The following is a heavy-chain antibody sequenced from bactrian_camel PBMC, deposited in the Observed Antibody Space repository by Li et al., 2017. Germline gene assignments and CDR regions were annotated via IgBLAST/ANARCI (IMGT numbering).Heavy chain of an antibody. CDR2: IFPADSST. V-gene: IGHV3-3*01. CDR1: GATYTTFC. Sequence: HVQLVESGGGSVQAGGSLTLSCEASGATYTTFCMGWFRQAHGKEREGVASIFPADSSTVYADSVKGRFSISLDSAKNTVYLEMNSLKVEDTAMYYCAADPGGRVAGFPKWPGPEALGLYWGQGTQVTVS. D-gene: IGHD6*01. J-gene: IGHJ4*01. CDR3: AADPGGRVAGFPKWPGPEALGLY.